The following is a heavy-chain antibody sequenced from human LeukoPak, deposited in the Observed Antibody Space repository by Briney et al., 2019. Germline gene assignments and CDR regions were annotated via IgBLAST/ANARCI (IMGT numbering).Heavy chain of an antibody. Sequence: GGTLRLSCAASGFTFSSYWMRWVRQAPGKGLQWVANIKQDGSEKYYVDSVKGRFTIPRDNAKNSLYLQMNSLRAEDTAVHYCARFQYSGGWYSYYYYYYMDVWGKGTTVTVSS. CDR1: GFTFSSYW. V-gene: IGHV3-7*01. D-gene: IGHD6-19*01. CDR3: ARFQYSGGWYSYYYYYYMDV. CDR2: IKQDGSEK. J-gene: IGHJ6*03.